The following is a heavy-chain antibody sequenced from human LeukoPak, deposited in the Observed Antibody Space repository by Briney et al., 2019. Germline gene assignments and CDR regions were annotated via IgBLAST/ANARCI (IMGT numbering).Heavy chain of an antibody. CDR1: GFTFSSYS. CDR3: ARVDGYCSGGSCYIEDY. D-gene: IGHD2-15*01. J-gene: IGHJ4*02. CDR2: ISSSSSYI. V-gene: IGHV3-21*01. Sequence: GGSLRLSCAASGFTFSSYSMNLVRQARGKGLEWVSSISSSSSYIYYADSVKGRFTISRDNAKNSLYLQMNSLRAEDTAVYYCARVDGYCSGGSCYIEDYWGQGTLVTVSS.